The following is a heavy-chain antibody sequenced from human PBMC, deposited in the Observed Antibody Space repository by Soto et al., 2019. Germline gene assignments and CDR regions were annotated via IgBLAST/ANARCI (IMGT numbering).Heavy chain of an antibody. D-gene: IGHD2-2*01. V-gene: IGHV1-46*01. CDR1: GYSFTTYN. J-gene: IGHJ5*02. CDR3: AFGRPTASSWLDP. Sequence: QEQLVQSGTEVKKPGASVRVSCKAFGYSFTTYNIHWLRQAPGQGLEWMGIINPSGGTTSYAQNFQGRVTMTSDTSTSTVYMELSSLRSEDTAVYYCAFGRPTASSWLDPWGQGTLVSVSS. CDR2: INPSGGTT.